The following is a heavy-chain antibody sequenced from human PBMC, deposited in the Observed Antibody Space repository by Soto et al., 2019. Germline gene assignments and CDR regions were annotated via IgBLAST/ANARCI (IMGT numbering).Heavy chain of an antibody. CDR2: IYHSGST. CDR3: ARGDPVAYSNGGYFDY. Sequence: PSETLSLTCTVSGGSISSSNWWSGVGQPPGKGLEWIGEIYHSGSTNYNPSLKSRVTISVDKSKKQFSLKLSSVTAADTAVYYCARGDPVAYSNGGYFDYWGQGTLVTVSS. D-gene: IGHD4-4*01. CDR1: GGSISSSNW. V-gene: IGHV4-4*02. J-gene: IGHJ4*02.